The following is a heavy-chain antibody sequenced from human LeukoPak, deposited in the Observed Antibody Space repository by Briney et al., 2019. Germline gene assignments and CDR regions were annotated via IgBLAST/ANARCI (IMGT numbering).Heavy chain of an antibody. V-gene: IGHV3-33*08. CDR2: IWYDGSNK. CDR3: ARQSPLDLYFDY. J-gene: IGHJ4*02. CDR1: GFTFSSYA. D-gene: IGHD1-1*01. Sequence: GGSLRLSCAASGFTFSSYAMLWVRQAPGKGLEWVAVIWYDGSNKFYADSAKGRFTVSRDNSKNTLYLQMNSLRAEDTAVFYCARQSPLDLYFDYWGQGTLVTVSS.